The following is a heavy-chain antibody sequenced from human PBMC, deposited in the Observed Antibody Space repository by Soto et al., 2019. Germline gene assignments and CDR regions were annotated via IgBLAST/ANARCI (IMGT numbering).Heavy chain of an antibody. CDR3: ARDLADHYDDSNTPYNAFDI. CDR1: GYTFTNYY. Sequence: QVHLVQSGAEVKKPGASVKVSCKASGYTFTNYYMHWVRQAPGQGLEWMGMINPRGGRTTYPQKFQGRVTMTTDTSTSTVYMELSSLRSEDTAVYYCARDLADHYDDSNTPYNAFDIWGQGTMVTVSS. CDR2: INPRGGRT. V-gene: IGHV1-46*03. J-gene: IGHJ3*02. D-gene: IGHD3-22*01.